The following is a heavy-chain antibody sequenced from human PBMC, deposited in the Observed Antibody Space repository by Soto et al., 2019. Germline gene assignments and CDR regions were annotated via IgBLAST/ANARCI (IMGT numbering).Heavy chain of an antibody. CDR2: IIPIFGTA. V-gene: IGHV1-69*13. CDR3: AREVQLLRAWFDP. Sequence: ASVKVSCKASGGTFSSYAISWVRQAPGQGLEWMGGIIPIFGTANYAQKFQGRVTITADESTSTAYMELSSLRSEDTAVYYCAREVQLLRAWFDPWGQGTLVTVSS. CDR1: GGTFSSYA. J-gene: IGHJ5*02. D-gene: IGHD2-2*01.